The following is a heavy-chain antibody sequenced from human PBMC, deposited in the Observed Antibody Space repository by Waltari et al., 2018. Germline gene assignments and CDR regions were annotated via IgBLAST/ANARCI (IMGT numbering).Heavy chain of an antibody. D-gene: IGHD2-2*01. V-gene: IGHV2-5*02. CDR2: IYWDDDK. Sequence: QITLKESDPTLVKPTQTLTLTCTFSGFSLSTSGVGVGWIRQPPGKALEWLALIYWDDDKRYSPSLKSRLTITKDTSKNQVVLTMTNMDPVDTATYYCARQLPHGEWGVYYYYMDVWGKGTTVTVSS. J-gene: IGHJ6*03. CDR1: GFSLSTSGVG. CDR3: ARQLPHGEWGVYYYYMDV.